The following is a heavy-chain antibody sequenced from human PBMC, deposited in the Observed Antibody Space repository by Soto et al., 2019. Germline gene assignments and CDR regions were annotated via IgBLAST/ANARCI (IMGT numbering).Heavy chain of an antibody. J-gene: IGHJ4*02. CDR2: ISYDGSNR. CDR3: ARDSMHTSLVRFDY. Sequence: GGSLRLSCSASGFTFSTYGMHWVRQAPGKGLEWVAVISYDGSNRYYADAVKGRFTISRDNSKNALYLQMNSLRAEDTAVFYCARDSMHTSLVRFDYWGQRTLVTVST. CDR1: GFTFSTYG. V-gene: IGHV3-30*03. D-gene: IGHD5-18*01.